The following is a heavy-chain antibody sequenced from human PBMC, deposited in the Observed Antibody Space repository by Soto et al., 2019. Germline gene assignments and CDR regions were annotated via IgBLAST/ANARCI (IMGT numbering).Heavy chain of an antibody. CDR2: IKTIPYGGTT. D-gene: IGHD3-22*01. V-gene: IGHV3-15*01. CDR1: GFTCSNAW. CDR3: TTVGRSSVYYYDSSAYLDY. Sequence: GSLRLSCAASGFTCSNAWMSWVRQAPGKGLEWVGRIKTIPYGGTTDYAAPVKGRFTISRDDSQNTLYLQMNSLKTEDTAVYYCTTVGRSSVYYYDSSAYLDYWGQGTLVTVSS. J-gene: IGHJ4*02.